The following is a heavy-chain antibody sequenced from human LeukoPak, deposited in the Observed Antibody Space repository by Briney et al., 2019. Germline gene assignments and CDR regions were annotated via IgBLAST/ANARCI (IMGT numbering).Heavy chain of an antibody. CDR3: APLFGDLRFFDY. CDR2: VDPEDGET. CDR1: GYTLTELS. J-gene: IGHJ4*02. D-gene: IGHD3-10*01. Sequence: ASVKVSCKVSGYTLTELSMHWVRQAPGKGLEWMGRVDPEDGETIYAEKFQGRVTITADTSTDTAYMELSSLRSEDTAVYYCAPLFGDLRFFDYWGQGTLVTVSS. V-gene: IGHV1-24*01.